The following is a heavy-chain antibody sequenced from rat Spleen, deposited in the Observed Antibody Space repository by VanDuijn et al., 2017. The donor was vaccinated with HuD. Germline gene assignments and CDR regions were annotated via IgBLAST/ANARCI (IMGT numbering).Heavy chain of an antibody. V-gene: IGHV5-46*01. D-gene: IGHD1-5*01. CDR2: ISTSGGST. J-gene: IGHJ1*01. CDR3: TREEVQLGRYFDF. CDR1: GFTFSSFP. Sequence: EVQLVESGGGLVQPGRSMKLSCAASGFTFSSFPMAWVRQAPTKGLEWVATISTSGGSTYYRDSVKGRFTISRDNAKSTLYLQMNSLRSEDTATYCCTREEVQLGRYFDFWGPGTMVTVSS.